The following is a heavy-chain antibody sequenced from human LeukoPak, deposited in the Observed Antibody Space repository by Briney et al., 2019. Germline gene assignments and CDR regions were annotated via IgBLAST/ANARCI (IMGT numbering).Heavy chain of an antibody. D-gene: IGHD3-3*01. Sequence: ASVKVSCKASGYTFTGYYMHWVRQAPGQGLEWMGWINPNSGSTNYAQKFQGRVTMTRDTSISTAYMELSRLRSDDTAVYYCARAGHLRFLEWPWDYWGQGTLVTVSS. V-gene: IGHV1-2*02. J-gene: IGHJ4*02. CDR3: ARAGHLRFLEWPWDY. CDR1: GYTFTGYY. CDR2: INPNSGST.